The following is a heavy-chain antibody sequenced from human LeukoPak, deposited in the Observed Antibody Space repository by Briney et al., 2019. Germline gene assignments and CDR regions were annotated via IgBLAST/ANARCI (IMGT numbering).Heavy chain of an antibody. CDR2: ISAYNGNT. D-gene: IGHD3-3*01. V-gene: IGHV1-18*01. J-gene: IGHJ3*02. CDR3: ARVGESYDFWSGYYTDAFDI. CDR1: GYTFTSYG. Sequence: WASVKVSCKASGYTFTSYGISWVRQAPGQGLEWMGWISAYNGNTNYAQKLQGRVTMTTDTSTSTAYMELRSLRSDDTAVYYCARVGESYDFWSGYYTDAFDIWGQGTMVTVSS.